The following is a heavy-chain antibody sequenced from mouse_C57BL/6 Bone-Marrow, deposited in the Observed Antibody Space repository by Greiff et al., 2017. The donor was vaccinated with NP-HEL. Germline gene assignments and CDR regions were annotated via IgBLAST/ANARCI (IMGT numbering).Heavy chain of an antibody. CDR1: GFTFSSYG. CDR3: ARPITTVVATTYYAMDY. Sequence: EVHLVESGGDLVKPGGSLKLSCAASGFTFSSYGMSWVRQTPDKRLEWVATISSGGSYTYYPDSVKGRFTISRDNAKNTLYLQMSSLKSEDTAMYYCARPITTVVATTYYAMDYWGQGTSVTVSS. D-gene: IGHD1-1*01. J-gene: IGHJ4*01. CDR2: ISSGGSYT. V-gene: IGHV5-6*01.